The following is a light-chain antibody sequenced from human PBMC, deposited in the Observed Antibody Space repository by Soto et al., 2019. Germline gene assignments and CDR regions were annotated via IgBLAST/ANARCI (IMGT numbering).Light chain of an antibody. J-gene: IGKJ5*01. CDR3: QQRSNWPT. CDR2: GTS. Sequence: EIVLTQSPATLSLSPGERATLPCRASQSVSSSYLAWYQQKPGQAPRLLIYGTSSRASGIPARFSGSGSGTDFTLTISSLEPEDFAVYYCQQRSNWPTFGQGTRLEIK. V-gene: IGKV3D-20*02. CDR1: QSVSSSY.